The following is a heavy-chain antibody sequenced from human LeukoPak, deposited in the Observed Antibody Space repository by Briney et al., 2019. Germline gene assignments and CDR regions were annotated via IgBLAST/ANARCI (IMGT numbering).Heavy chain of an antibody. CDR2: ISASGSAT. V-gene: IGHV3-23*01. CDR3: AKSPVPYCSGGSCYGMDV. CDR1: GFILSNYG. Sequence: GGSLRLSCAASGFILSNYGMNWVRQAPGKGLEWVAAISASGSATSYADSVRGRFTISRDNSKSTTYLQMNSLRVEDTAGYYCAKSPVPYCSGGSCYGMDVWGQGTTVTVSS. D-gene: IGHD2-15*01. J-gene: IGHJ6*02.